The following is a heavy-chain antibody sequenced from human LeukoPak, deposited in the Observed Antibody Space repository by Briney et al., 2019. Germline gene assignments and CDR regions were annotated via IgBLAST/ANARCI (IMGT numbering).Heavy chain of an antibody. J-gene: IGHJ5*02. CDR2: TYYRSTWYN. CDR1: GDSVSNNIAT. V-gene: IGHV6-1*01. CDR3: ARRLTQYDCFDP. Sequence: SQTLSLTCAISGDSVSNNIATWNWVRQSPSRGLEWLGRTYYRSTWYNDYAVSVRGRITVNPDTSKNQFSLHLNSVTPEDTAVYYCARRLTQYDCFDPWGQGILVTVSS. D-gene: IGHD2-2*01.